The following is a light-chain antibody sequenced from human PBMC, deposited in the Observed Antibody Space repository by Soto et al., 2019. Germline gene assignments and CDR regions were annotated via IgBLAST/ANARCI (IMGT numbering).Light chain of an antibody. Sequence: QSVLTQSPSASGTPGQRVTISCSGTSSNIGSHTVHWYQQLPGTTPKLLIYSNHQRPSGVSDRFSGSKSGTSASLAISGLQSEDEADYYCAAWDDSLNGPVFGGGTKVTVL. CDR2: SNH. V-gene: IGLV1-44*01. CDR1: SSNIGSHT. J-gene: IGLJ2*01. CDR3: AAWDDSLNGPV.